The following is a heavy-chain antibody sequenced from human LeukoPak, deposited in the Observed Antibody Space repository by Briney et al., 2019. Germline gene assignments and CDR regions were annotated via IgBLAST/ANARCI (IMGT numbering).Heavy chain of an antibody. V-gene: IGHV3-48*03. CDR1: GFTLSTYE. CDR2: IGRYGVTT. D-gene: IGHD1-14*01. Sequence: AGGSLRLSCAASGFTLSTYEMNWVRQAPGKGLHWVAYIGRYGVTTYYADSVKGRFTISGDNAKNSLNLQMNSLRAEDTAVYYCATLSDRNFYYSYGLDVWGQGTTVTVS. CDR3: ATLSDRNFYYSYGLDV. J-gene: IGHJ6*02.